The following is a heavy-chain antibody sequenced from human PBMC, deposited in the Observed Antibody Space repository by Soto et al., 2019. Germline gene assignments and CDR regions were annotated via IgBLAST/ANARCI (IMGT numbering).Heavy chain of an antibody. J-gene: IGHJ4*02. CDR3: AKDVEQWLFDY. CDR2: ISGSGGST. D-gene: IGHD6-19*01. V-gene: IGHV3-23*01. CDR1: GFTFSNYA. Sequence: GGSLRLSCAASGFTFSNYAMSWISQAPGKGLEWVSAISGSGGSTYYADSVKGRFTISRDNSKNTLYLQMNSLRAEDTAVYYCAKDVEQWLFDYWGQGTLRTGPS.